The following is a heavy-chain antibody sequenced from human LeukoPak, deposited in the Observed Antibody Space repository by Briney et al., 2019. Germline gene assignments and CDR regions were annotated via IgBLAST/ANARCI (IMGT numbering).Heavy chain of an antibody. CDR1: GGSISSGSYY. CDR3: ARLGESPGIAVAEN. CDR2: IYFSGST. Sequence: SETLPLTCTVSGGSISSGSYYWSWIRQPPGKGLEWIGYIYFSGSTNYNPSLKSRVTISVDTSKNQFSLKLSSVTAADTAVYYCARLGESPGIAVAENWGLGTLVTVSS. J-gene: IGHJ4*02. V-gene: IGHV4-61*01. D-gene: IGHD6-19*01.